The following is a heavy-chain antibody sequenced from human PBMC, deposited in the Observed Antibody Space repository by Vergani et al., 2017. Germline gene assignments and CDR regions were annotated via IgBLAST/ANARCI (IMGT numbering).Heavy chain of an antibody. CDR1: GFTFSSYS. Sequence: EVQLVESGGGLVKPGGSLRLSCAASGFTFSSYSMHWVRQAPGKGLEWVSSISRSSSYIYYADSVKSRFTISRDNAKNSLYLQMNSLRAEDTAVYYCARGVTMVRGVKKDVDYWGQGTLVTVSS. D-gene: IGHD3-10*01. J-gene: IGHJ4*02. V-gene: IGHV3-21*01. CDR2: ISRSSSYI. CDR3: ARGVTMVRGVKKDVDY.